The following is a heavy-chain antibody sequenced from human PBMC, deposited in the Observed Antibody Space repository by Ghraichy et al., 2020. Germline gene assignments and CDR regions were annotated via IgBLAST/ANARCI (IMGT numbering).Heavy chain of an antibody. CDR1: GFTFSGSA. J-gene: IGHJ4*02. D-gene: IGHD1-26*01. CDR2: IRTKANNYAT. V-gene: IGHV3-73*01. CDR3: TRGVGATDY. Sequence: GSLRLSCAASGFTFSGSAMHWVRQASGKGLEWVGRIRTKANNYATAYGASVKGRFTISRDDSKNTAYLQMNSLKTEDTAVYYCTRGVGATDYWGQGTLVTVSS.